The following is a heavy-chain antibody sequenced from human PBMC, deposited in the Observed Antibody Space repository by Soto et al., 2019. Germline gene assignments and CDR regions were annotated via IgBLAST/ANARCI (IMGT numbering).Heavy chain of an antibody. CDR2: IDTSSGYI. V-gene: IGHV3-21*01. CDR1: GFTFSSYT. CDR3: AKDTSSWYGALDI. Sequence: SGVSLRLSCAASGFTFSSYTMNWVRQAPGKGLEWVSSIDTSSGYIYYADSVKGRFTISRDNARNSLYLQMNSLRAEDTAVYYCAKDTSSWYGALDIWGQGTMVTVSS. J-gene: IGHJ3*02. D-gene: IGHD6-13*01.